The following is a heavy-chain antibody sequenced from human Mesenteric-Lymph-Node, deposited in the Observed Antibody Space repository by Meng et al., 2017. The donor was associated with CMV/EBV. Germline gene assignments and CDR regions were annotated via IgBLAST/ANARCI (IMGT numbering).Heavy chain of an antibody. V-gene: IGHV4-31*03. CDR2: IYYSGDT. D-gene: IGHD4-11*01. CDR1: GDSVNRGGSY. CDR3: ARLTDNSWYVAY. J-gene: IGHJ4*02. Sequence: CTVPGDSVNRGGSYWTWFRQYPGKGLEWIGYIYYSGDTYYNPSLRGRVSISADTSKNHFSLNMNSVTAADTAMYFCARLTDNSWYVAYWGQGTLVTVSS.